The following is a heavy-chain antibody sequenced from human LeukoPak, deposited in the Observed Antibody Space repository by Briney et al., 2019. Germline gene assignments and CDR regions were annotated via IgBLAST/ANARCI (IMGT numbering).Heavy chain of an antibody. CDR3: ASDLACSVTSSFRAVAANDYLDY. Sequence: GGSLRLSCAASGFIFTSYWMSWVRQVPGKGLEWVANIKQDGSETYYVDSVKGRFTISRDNAKHSVYLQMNSLRAEDTAVYYCASDLACSVTSSFRAVAANDYLDYWGQGTLVTVSS. CDR2: IKQDGSET. D-gene: IGHD6-19*01. J-gene: IGHJ4*02. CDR1: GFIFTSYW. V-gene: IGHV3-7*01.